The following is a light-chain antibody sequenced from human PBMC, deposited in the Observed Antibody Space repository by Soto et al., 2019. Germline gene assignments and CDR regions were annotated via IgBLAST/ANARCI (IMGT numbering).Light chain of an antibody. CDR2: EVS. J-gene: IGKJ2*01. Sequence: DVVMTQSPLSLPVTLGQPASVSCRSSQSLVHSDGTTYLNWFQQRPGQSPRRLIYEVSKRDSGGPDRFSGSGSGTDFTLTISRVEAEDVGVYYCMQGTHWPPYTFGQGTKLDIK. CDR3: MQGTHWPPYT. V-gene: IGKV2-30*02. CDR1: QSLVHSDGTTY.